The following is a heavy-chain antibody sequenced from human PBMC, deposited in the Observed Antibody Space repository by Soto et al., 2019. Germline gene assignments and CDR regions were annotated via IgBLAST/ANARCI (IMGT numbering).Heavy chain of an antibody. J-gene: IGHJ4*02. D-gene: IGHD3-22*01. CDR1: GGSISSGGYS. Sequence: QVQLQESGPGLVKPSQTLSLTCTVSGGSISSGGYSWSWIRQHPGKGLEWIGYIYYSGSTYYNPSPKRRVTRSVDTSKNQYSLQLSSVTAADTAVYYCARDPGAAYYYASSGYSPWFDYWGQGTLVTVSS. CDR3: ARDPGAAYYYASSGYSPWFDY. CDR2: IYYSGST. V-gene: IGHV4-31*03.